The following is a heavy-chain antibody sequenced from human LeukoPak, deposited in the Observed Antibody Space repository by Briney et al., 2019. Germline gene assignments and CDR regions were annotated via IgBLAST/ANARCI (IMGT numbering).Heavy chain of an antibody. Sequence: PGGSLRPSCAASGFTFSSYAMHWVRQAPGKGLEFVSAITSNGGSTYYANSVKGRFTISRDNSKNTLYLQMNSLRAGDTAVYYCARVGSSWYFDLWGRGTLVIVSS. CDR2: ITSNGGST. J-gene: IGHJ2*01. CDR1: GFTFSSYA. CDR3: ARVGSSWYFDL. V-gene: IGHV3-64*01. D-gene: IGHD6-13*01.